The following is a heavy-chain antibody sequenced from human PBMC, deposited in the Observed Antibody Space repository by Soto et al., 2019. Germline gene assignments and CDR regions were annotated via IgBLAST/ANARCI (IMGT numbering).Heavy chain of an antibody. Sequence: PSETLSLTCTVSGGSVSSDNYYWSWIRQPPGEGLEWIGYIYYSGSTNYNPSLKSRVTISVDTSKNQFSLKLSSVTAADTAVYYCARGATFDYWGQGTMVTVYS. J-gene: IGHJ4*02. CDR2: IYYSGST. D-gene: IGHD2-15*01. CDR3: ARGATFDY. CDR1: GGSVSSDNYY. V-gene: IGHV4-61*01.